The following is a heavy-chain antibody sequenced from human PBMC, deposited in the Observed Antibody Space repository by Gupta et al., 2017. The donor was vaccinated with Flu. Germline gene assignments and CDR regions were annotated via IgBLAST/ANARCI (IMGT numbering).Heavy chain of an antibody. Sequence: SVNTLGEGVGWVRQRPGKAVEWLALVYWTDDKRYSPSLQHRLTITKDTSKSQVVHTMTDMDPVDTAKYYCVDTTKFYYFDFWGQGTLVTVSS. CDR2: VYWTDDK. V-gene: IGHV2-5*01. J-gene: IGHJ4*02. CDR3: VDTTKFYYFDF. D-gene: IGHD3-9*01. CDR1: SVNTLGEG.